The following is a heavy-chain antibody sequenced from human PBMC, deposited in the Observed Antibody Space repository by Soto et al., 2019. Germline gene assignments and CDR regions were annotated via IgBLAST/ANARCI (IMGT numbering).Heavy chain of an antibody. CDR2: VNPSGGSA. J-gene: IGHJ1*01. Sequence: QVQLVQSGAEVKKPGASVKVSCKTSGYIFTAYSMHWVRQAPGQGLEWMGVVNPSGGSAHYAQSFEGRVTLTRDLSTSTFYMELSSLRSEDTAVYYCAREENCSGGTCYSEYFHHWGQGTLVTDSS. CDR3: AREENCSGGTCYSEYFHH. D-gene: IGHD2-15*01. V-gene: IGHV1-46*01. CDR1: GYIFTAYS.